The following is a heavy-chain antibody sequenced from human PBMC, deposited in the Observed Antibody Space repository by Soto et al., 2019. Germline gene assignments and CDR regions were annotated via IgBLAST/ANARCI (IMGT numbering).Heavy chain of an antibody. CDR3: ARVRVLMVYAIYYYYSMDV. V-gene: IGHV1-18*01. Sequence: QVQLVQSGAEVKKPGASVKVSCKASGYTFTSYGISWVRQAPGQGLEWMGWISAYNGNTNYAQKLQGRVTMTTDTSTSTAYMELRSLRSDDTAVYYCARVRVLMVYAIYYYYSMDVWGKGTTVTVSS. J-gene: IGHJ6*03. CDR1: GYTFTSYG. CDR2: ISAYNGNT. D-gene: IGHD2-8*01.